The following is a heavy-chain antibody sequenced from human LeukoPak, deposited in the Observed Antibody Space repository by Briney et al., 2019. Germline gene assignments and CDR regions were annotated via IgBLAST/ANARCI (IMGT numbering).Heavy chain of an antibody. J-gene: IGHJ4*02. CDR2: IGSAGYT. CDR1: GFTFDNND. Sequence: GGSLRLSCEVSGFTFDNNDMHWVRQTTGKGLEWVSAIGSAGYTYYADSVTGRFTITRDNAKQSLYLQMNSLRVEDTAVYHCVRQPDSARYGFDYWGRGTQVTVSS. D-gene: IGHD1-26*01. CDR3: VRQPDSARYGFDY. V-gene: IGHV3-13*01.